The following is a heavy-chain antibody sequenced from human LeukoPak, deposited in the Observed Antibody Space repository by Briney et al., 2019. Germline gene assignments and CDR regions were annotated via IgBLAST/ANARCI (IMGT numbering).Heavy chain of an antibody. V-gene: IGHV3-7*01. CDR1: GFTFSSNW. CDR3: ASNWDYVRGYGMDV. J-gene: IGHJ6*02. CDR2: INQDGGEK. D-gene: IGHD1-7*01. Sequence: GGSLRLSCAASGFTFSSNWVSWVRQAPGKRLQWVTNINQDGGEKHYVDSVRGRITISRDNTKNSLYLQMNSLRVEDSAVYYCASNWDYVRGYGMDVWGQGTTVTVSS.